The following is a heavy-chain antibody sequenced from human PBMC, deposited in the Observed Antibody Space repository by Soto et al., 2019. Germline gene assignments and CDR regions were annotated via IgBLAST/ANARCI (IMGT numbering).Heavy chain of an antibody. V-gene: IGHV3-30*02. J-gene: IGHJ6*02. CDR2: IGHDGSNR. CDR1: GFAFSGYG. CDR3: AKDKDIGGPHYYYYYGMDV. Sequence: PGGSLRLSCAASGFAFSGYGMHWVRQAPGKGLEWVTFIGHDGSNRYYVDSVKGRFTISRDNSKNTLYLQMNSLRAEDTAVYYCAKDKDIGGPHYYYYYGMDVWGQGTTVTVSS. D-gene: IGHD2-15*01.